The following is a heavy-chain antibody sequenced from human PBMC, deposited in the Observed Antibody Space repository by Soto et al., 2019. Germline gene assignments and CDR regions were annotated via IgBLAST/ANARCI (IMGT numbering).Heavy chain of an antibody. J-gene: IGHJ4*02. CDR3: ARGRKGVSPGY. V-gene: IGHV4-31*03. D-gene: IGHD3-10*01. CDR2: ISYSGST. Sequence: QVQLQESGPGLVKPSQTLSLPCTVSGGSISSGGYYWSWIRQHPGKGLEWIGYISYSGSTYYNPSLKSRVTISVDTSKNQFSLKLISVTAADTAVYYCARGRKGVSPGYWGQGTLVTVSS. CDR1: GGSISSGGYY.